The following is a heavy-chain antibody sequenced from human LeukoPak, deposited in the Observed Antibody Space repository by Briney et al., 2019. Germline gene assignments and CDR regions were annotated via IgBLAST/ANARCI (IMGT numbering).Heavy chain of an antibody. D-gene: IGHD3-10*01. CDR2: IIPIFGTA. CDR1: GGTFSSYA. CDR3: ARVLGRQGNYYYGMDV. Sequence: SVTVSCKASGGTFSSYAISWVRQAPGQGLGWMGGIIPIFGTANYAQKFQGRVTITADESTSTAYMELGSLRSDDTAVYYCARVLGRQGNYYYGMDVWGQGTTVTVSS. V-gene: IGHV1-69*01. J-gene: IGHJ6*02.